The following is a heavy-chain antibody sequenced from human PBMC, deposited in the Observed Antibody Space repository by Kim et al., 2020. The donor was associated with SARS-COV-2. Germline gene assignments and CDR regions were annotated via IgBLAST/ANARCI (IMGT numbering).Heavy chain of an antibody. CDR2: IYYSGST. J-gene: IGHJ6*02. Sequence: SETLSLTCTVSGGSISSGDYYWSWIRQPPGKGLEWIGYIYYSGSTYYNPSLKSRVTISVDTSKNQFSLKLSSVTAADTAVYYCARDRGYGDYYYYGMDVWGQGTTVTVSS. CDR3: ARDRGYGDYYYYGMDV. CDR1: GGSISSGDYY. V-gene: IGHV4-30-4*01. D-gene: IGHD4-17*01.